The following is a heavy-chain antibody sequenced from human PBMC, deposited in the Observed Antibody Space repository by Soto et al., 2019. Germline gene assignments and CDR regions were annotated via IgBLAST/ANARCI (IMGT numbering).Heavy chain of an antibody. CDR3: ANPRGDPMINWFDP. J-gene: IGHJ5*02. D-gene: IGHD3-22*01. V-gene: IGHV3-74*01. CDR1: GFTFSSYW. CDR2: INSDGSST. Sequence: GGSLRLSCAASGFTFSSYWMHWVRQAPGKGLVWVSRINSDGSSTSYADSVKGRFTISRDNSKNTLYLQMNSLRAEDTAVYYCANPRGDPMINWFDPWGQGTLVTVSS.